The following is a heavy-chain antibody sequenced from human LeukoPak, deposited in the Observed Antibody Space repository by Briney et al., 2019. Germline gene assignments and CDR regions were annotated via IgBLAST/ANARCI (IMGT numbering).Heavy chain of an antibody. J-gene: IGHJ5*02. V-gene: IGHV4-61*02. CDR2: IYSSGRT. CDR3: ARDLGGIYSSENWFDP. CDR1: GDSINSNNYY. D-gene: IGHD1-26*01. Sequence: PSETLSLTCTVSGDSINSNNYYWSWIRQPAGKGLEWIGRIYSSGRTNYNPSLKSRVTISLDTSRNQFSLRLYSVTAADTAIYYCARDLGGIYSSENWFDPWGQGTLVTVSS.